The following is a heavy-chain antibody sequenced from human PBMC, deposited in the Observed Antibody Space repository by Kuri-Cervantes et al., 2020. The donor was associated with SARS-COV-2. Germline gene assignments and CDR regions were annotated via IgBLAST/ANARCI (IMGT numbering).Heavy chain of an antibody. CDR1: GFTFSSCA. CDR2: ISAGGGST. D-gene: IGHD1-1*01. CDR3: VRDGDHWNFDY. Sequence: GESLKISCAASGFTFSSCAMSWVRQAPGKGLEWVSGISAGGGSTNFADSVKGRFTLYRDNAKNMLFLQMNSLRAEDTAVYYCVRDGDHWNFDYWGQGTLVTVSS. V-gene: IGHV3-23*01. J-gene: IGHJ4*02.